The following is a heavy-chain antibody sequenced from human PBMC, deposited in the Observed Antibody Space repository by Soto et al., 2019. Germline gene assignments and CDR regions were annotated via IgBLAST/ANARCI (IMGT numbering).Heavy chain of an antibody. CDR3: ARVSTYYFDSSGSYTPDY. D-gene: IGHD3-22*01. CDR2: VFFSGST. CDR1: GASVGSGSFY. V-gene: IGHV4-61*01. Sequence: SETLSLTCTVSGASVGSGSFYWSWIRQPPGKGLEWIGYVFFSGSTNYNPSLKSRVTISIDTSKNTFSLMLISVTAADAAVYYCARVSTYYFDSSGSYTPDYWGQGTLVTVS. J-gene: IGHJ4*02.